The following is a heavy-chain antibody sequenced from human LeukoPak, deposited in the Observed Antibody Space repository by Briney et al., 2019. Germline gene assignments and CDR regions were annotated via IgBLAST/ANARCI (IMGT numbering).Heavy chain of an antibody. CDR3: AKDTYYYYYMDV. V-gene: IGHV3-23*01. J-gene: IGHJ6*03. CDR1: GFTFSSYA. CDR2: ISGSGGST. Sequence: QPGGSLRLPCAASGFTFSSYAMSWVRQAPGKGLEWVSAISGSGGSTYYADSVKGRFTISRDNSKNTLYLQMNSLRAEDTAVYYCAKDTYYYYYMDVWGRGTTVTVSS.